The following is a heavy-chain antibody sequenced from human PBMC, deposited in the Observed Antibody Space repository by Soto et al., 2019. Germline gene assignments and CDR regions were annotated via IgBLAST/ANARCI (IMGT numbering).Heavy chain of an antibody. CDR2: IIPIFGTA. CDR1: GGTFSSYA. Sequence: QVQLVQSGAEVKKPGSSVKVSCKASGGTFSSYAISWVRQAPGQGLEWMGGIIPIFGTANYAQKFQGRVTITADESTSTAYMELSSRRSEDTAVYYCARSRHCSGGSCYPPRYYFDYWGQGTLVTVSS. V-gene: IGHV1-69*12. D-gene: IGHD2-15*01. J-gene: IGHJ4*02. CDR3: ARSRHCSGGSCYPPRYYFDY.